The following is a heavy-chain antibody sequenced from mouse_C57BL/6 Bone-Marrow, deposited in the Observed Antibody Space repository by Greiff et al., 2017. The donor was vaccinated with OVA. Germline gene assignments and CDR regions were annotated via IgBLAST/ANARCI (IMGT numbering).Heavy chain of an antibody. CDR3: ARTGYYDYDGGPWFAY. CDR2: IWTGGGT. Sequence: VKVVESGPGLVAPSQSLSITCTVSGFSLTSYAISWVRQPPGKGLEWLGVIWTGGGTNYNSALKSRLSISKDNSKSQVFLKMNSLQTDDTARYYCARTGYYDYDGGPWFAYWGQGTLVTVSA. CDR1: GFSLTSYA. D-gene: IGHD2-4*01. V-gene: IGHV2-9-1*01. J-gene: IGHJ3*01.